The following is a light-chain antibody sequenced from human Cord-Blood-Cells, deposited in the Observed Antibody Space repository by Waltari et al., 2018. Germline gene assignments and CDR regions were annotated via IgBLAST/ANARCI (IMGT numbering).Light chain of an antibody. J-gene: IGLJ1*01. CDR3: SSYTSSSTNV. Sequence: QSALTQPASVSGSPGQPIPIPCTGTSSDVGGYNYVSWYQQHQGKAPKLMIYDVSNRPSGVSNRFSGSKSGNTASLTISGLQAEDEADYYCSSYTSSSTNVFGTGTKVTVL. V-gene: IGLV2-14*01. CDR2: DVS. CDR1: SSDVGGYNY.